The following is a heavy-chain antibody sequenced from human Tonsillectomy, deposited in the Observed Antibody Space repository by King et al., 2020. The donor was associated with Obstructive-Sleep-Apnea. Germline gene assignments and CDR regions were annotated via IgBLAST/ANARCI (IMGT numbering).Heavy chain of an antibody. V-gene: IGHV3-7*03. D-gene: IGHD3-22*01. Sequence: VQLVESGGGLVQPGGSLRLPCAASGFTFSIYWMSWVRQAPGKGLEWVATIKQEGGEKYYVDSVKGRFTISRDDAKNSLYLQMNSLRAEDTAIYYCARTSRTSYFDTSGHRLDYWGQGTLVTVSS. J-gene: IGHJ4*02. CDR3: ARTSRTSYFDTSGHRLDY. CDR2: IKQEGGEK. CDR1: GFTFSIYW.